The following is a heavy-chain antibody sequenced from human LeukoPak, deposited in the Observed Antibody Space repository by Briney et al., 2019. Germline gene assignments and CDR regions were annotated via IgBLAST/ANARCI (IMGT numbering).Heavy chain of an antibody. CDR2: INYDGSST. CDR3: ARISSGWYRDTFDI. Sequence: GGSLRLSCAASGFTFSNFWMYWVRQAPGKGLVWVSRINYDGSSTSYADSVKGRFTISRDNAKNTLYLQMNSLRAEDTAVYYCARISSGWYRDTFDIWGQGTMVTVSS. V-gene: IGHV3-74*01. CDR1: GFTFSNFW. J-gene: IGHJ3*02. D-gene: IGHD6-19*01.